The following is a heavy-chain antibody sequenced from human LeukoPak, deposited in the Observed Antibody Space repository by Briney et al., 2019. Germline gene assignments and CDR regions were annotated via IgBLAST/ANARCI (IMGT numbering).Heavy chain of an antibody. J-gene: IGHJ4*02. Sequence: GGSLRLSCAASGFTFSDHYMDWVRQAPGKGLEWVGRTRNKANSYTTEYAVSVKGRFTISRDDSKTSLYLQMNSLKTEDTAVYYCTRTEYCSAGRCYSDYFDSWGQGTLVTVSS. D-gene: IGHD2-15*01. CDR3: TRTEYCSAGRCYSDYFDS. CDR2: TRNKANSYTT. V-gene: IGHV3-72*01. CDR1: GFTFSDHY.